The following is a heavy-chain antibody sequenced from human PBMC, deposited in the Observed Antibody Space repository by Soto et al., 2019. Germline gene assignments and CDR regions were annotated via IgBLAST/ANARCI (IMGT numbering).Heavy chain of an antibody. D-gene: IGHD1-26*01. CDR3: AKDRTSESPGPHY. CDR2: IFGSGGAT. J-gene: IGHJ4*02. V-gene: IGHV3-23*01. Sequence: LRLSCAVSGFTFRNYAMSWVRQAPGKGLEWVSFIFGSGGATYYADSVKGRFIISRDNSKNILYLQMNSLSAEDTAVYYCAKDRTSESPGPHYWGQGTPVTVSS. CDR1: GFTFRNYA.